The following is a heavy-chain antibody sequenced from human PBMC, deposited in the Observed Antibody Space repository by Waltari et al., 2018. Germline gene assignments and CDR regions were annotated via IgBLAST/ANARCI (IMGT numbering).Heavy chain of an antibody. V-gene: IGHV1-8*01. Sequence: QVQLVQSGAEVKKPGASVKVSCKASGYTFTSYDTNWVRPAPGQGLEWMGWMNPNSGNTGYAKKFQGRVTMTRNTSISTAYMELSSLRSEDTAVYYCARVFGYRSSTSCYSEFDYWGQGTLVTVSS. CDR1: GYTFTSYD. J-gene: IGHJ4*02. CDR2: MNPNSGNT. D-gene: IGHD2-2*02. CDR3: ARVFGYRSSTSCYSEFDY.